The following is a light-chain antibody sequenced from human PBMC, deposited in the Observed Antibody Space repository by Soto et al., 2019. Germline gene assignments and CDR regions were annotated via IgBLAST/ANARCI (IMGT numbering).Light chain of an antibody. CDR2: TNN. Sequence: QSVLTQPPSASGTPGQRLIISCSGSTSNIESHSVNWFQQVPGTAPRLLIITNNQRPSGVSDRFSGSKSGASASLAISGLQSEDEATYYCATWDDSRKGVFGTGTKVTVL. J-gene: IGLJ1*01. CDR3: ATWDDSRKGV. V-gene: IGLV1-44*01. CDR1: TSNIESHS.